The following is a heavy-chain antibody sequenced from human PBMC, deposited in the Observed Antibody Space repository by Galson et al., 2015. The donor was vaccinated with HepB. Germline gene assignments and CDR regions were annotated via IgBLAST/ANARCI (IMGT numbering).Heavy chain of an antibody. D-gene: IGHD2-2*01. V-gene: IGHV3-23*01. CDR1: GFTFSSYA. Sequence: SLRLSCAASGFTFSSYAMSWVRQAPGKGLEWVSAISGSGGSTYYADSVKGRFTISRDNSKNTLYLQMNSLRAEDTAVYYCAKGTVVVPAAFDYWGQGTLVTVSS. J-gene: IGHJ4*02. CDR2: ISGSGGST. CDR3: AKGTVVVPAAFDY.